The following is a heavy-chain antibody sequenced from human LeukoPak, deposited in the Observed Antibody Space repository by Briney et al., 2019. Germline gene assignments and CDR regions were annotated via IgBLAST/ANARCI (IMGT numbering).Heavy chain of an antibody. D-gene: IGHD3-10*01. CDR3: ARVLFSYGSGSYIDY. J-gene: IGHJ4*02. CDR2: IYYSGST. Sequence: PSETLSLTCTVSGGSISSYYWSWIRQPPGKGLEWIGYIYYSGSTNYNPSLKSRVTISVDTSKNQFSLKLSSVSAADTAVYYCARVLFSYGSGSYIDYWGQGTLVTVSS. V-gene: IGHV4-59*01. CDR1: GGSISSYY.